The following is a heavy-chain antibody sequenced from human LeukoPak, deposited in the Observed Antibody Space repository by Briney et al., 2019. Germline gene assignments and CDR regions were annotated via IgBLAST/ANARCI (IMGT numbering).Heavy chain of an antibody. CDR1: GYTFTGYY. Sequence: ASVKVSCKASGYTFTGYYMHWVRQTPGQGLEWMGMIYPRDGSTSYAQKFQGRVTVTRDTSTSTVHMELSGLRSEDTAVYYCARDQEGFDYWGQGTLVTVSS. CDR3: ARDQEGFDY. J-gene: IGHJ4*02. CDR2: IYPRDGST. V-gene: IGHV1-46*01.